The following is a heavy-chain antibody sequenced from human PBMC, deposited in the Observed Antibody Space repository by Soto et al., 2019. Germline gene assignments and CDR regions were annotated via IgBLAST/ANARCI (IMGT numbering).Heavy chain of an antibody. CDR2: IYYSGST. Sequence: PSETLSLTCTVSGGSISSGDYYWSWIRQPPGKGLGWIGYIYYSGSTYYNPSLKSRVTISVDTSKNQFSLKLSSVTAADTAVYYCARGLYDFWSGYYTGIYNWFDPWGQGTLVTVSS. CDR3: ARGLYDFWSGYYTGIYNWFDP. J-gene: IGHJ5*02. D-gene: IGHD3-3*01. CDR1: GGSISSGDYY. V-gene: IGHV4-30-4*01.